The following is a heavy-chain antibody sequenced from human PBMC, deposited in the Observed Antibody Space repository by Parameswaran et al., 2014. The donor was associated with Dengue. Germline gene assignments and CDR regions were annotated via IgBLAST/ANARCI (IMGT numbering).Heavy chain of an antibody. J-gene: IGHJ5*02. D-gene: IGHD2-2*01. V-gene: IGHV4-30-4*01. Sequence: WIRQPQEGLEWIGYIYYSGSTYYNPSLKSRVTISVDTSKNQFSLKLSSVTAADTAVYYCARTDYVVPAAINWFDPWGQGTLVTVSS. CDR3: ARTDYVVPAAINWFDP. CDR2: IYYSGST.